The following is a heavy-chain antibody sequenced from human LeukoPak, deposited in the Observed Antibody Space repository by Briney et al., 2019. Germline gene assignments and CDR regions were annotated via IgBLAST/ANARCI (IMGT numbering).Heavy chain of an antibody. J-gene: IGHJ4*02. V-gene: IGHV3-21*04. D-gene: IGHD3-22*01. CDR1: GFTFSSYS. CDR3: ASYDSSGYEHPY. CDR2: ISSSSSYI. Sequence: GGSLRLSCAASGFTFSSYSMNWVRQAPGKGLEWVSSISSSSSYIYYADSVKGRFTISRDNAKNSLYLQMNSLRAEDTALYYCASYDSSGYEHPYWGQGTLVTVSS.